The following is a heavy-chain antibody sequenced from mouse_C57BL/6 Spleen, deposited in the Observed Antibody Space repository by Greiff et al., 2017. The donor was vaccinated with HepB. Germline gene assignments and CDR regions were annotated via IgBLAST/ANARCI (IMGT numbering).Heavy chain of an antibody. CDR2: INPSNGGT. V-gene: IGHV1-53*01. CDR1: GYTFTSYW. CDR3: AREGIYYDYDDGYYYAMDY. Sequence: VQLQQPGTELVKPGASVKLSCKASGYTFTSYWMHWVKQRPGQGLEWIGNINPSNGGTNYNEKFKSKATLTVDKSSSTAYMQLSSLTSEDSAVYYCAREGIYYDYDDGYYYAMDYWGQGTSVTVSS. J-gene: IGHJ4*01. D-gene: IGHD2-4*01.